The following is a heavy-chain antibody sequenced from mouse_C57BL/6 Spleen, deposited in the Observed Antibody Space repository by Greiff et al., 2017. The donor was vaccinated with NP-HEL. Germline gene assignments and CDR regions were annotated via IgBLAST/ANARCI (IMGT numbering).Heavy chain of an antibody. J-gene: IGHJ1*03. V-gene: IGHV5-6*01. Sequence: VQLKESGGDLVKPGGSLKLSCAASGFTFSSYGMSWVRQTPDKRLEWVATISSGGSYTYYPDSVKGRFTIARDNAKNTLYLQMSRLKSEDTAMYYCASLYDDEKGYFDVWGTGTTVTVSS. D-gene: IGHD2-4*01. CDR2: ISSGGSYT. CDR3: ASLYDDEKGYFDV. CDR1: GFTFSSYG.